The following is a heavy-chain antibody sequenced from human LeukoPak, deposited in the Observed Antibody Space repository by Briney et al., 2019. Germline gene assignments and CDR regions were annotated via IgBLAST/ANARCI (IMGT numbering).Heavy chain of an antibody. J-gene: IGHJ6*04. D-gene: IGHD4-17*01. CDR3: ARDSPPANYGMVLDV. CDR1: GVSISSYY. CDR2: IYTSGST. V-gene: IGHV4-4*07. Sequence: SETLSLTCAASGVSISSYYWSRIRQPAGKGLEWIGRIYTSGSTNYNPSLKSRVTISVDTSKNQFSLKLNSVTAADPAVYYCARDSPPANYGMVLDVWGEGTTVTVPS.